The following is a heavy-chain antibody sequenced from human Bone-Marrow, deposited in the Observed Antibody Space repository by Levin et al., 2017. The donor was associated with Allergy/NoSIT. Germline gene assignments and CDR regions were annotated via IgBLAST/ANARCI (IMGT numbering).Heavy chain of an antibody. J-gene: IGHJ4*02. Sequence: SETLSLTCAVYGGSFSGYYWSWIRQPPGKGLEWIGEINHSGSTNYNPSLKSRVTISVDTSKNQFSLKLSSVTAADTAVYYCARAFPGTNKGYYFDYWGQGTLVTVSS. CDR2: INHSGST. D-gene: IGHD1-14*01. CDR3: ARAFPGTNKGYYFDY. V-gene: IGHV4-34*01. CDR1: GGSFSGYY.